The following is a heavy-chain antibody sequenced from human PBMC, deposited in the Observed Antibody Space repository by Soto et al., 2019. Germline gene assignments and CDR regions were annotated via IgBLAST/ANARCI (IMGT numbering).Heavy chain of an antibody. Sequence: SETLSLTCTVSGGSISSYYWSWIRQPPGKGLEWIGYIYHSGSTYYNPSLKSRVTISVDRSKNQFSLKLSSVTAADTAVYYCAAGGGLPRYYWGQGTLVPVSS. V-gene: IGHV4-59*04. D-gene: IGHD5-12*01. CDR2: IYHSGST. J-gene: IGHJ4*02. CDR1: GGSISSYY. CDR3: AAGGGLPRYY.